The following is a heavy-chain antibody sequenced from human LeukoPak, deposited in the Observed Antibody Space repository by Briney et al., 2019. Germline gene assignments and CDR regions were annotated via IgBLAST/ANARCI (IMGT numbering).Heavy chain of an antibody. D-gene: IGHD3-10*01. Sequence: GGSLRLSRVASGFTLSTYAMSWVRQAPGKGLEWVSSISDSGVTTYYADSVKGRFTISRDDSKNTLYLQMNSLRAEDTAVYYCARLAVLSRGYWGQGTLVTVSS. J-gene: IGHJ4*02. CDR2: ISDSGVTT. V-gene: IGHV3-23*01. CDR3: ARLAVLSRGY. CDR1: GFTLSTYA.